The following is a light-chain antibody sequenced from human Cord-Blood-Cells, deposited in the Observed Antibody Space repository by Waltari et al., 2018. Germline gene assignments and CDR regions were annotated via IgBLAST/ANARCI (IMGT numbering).Light chain of an antibody. CDR2: GAS. CDR3: QQYGSSPLT. CDR1: QSVSSSY. Sequence: EIVLTQSPGTLSLSPGERATLSCRASQSVSSSYLAWYQQKPSQAPRLLIYGASSRATGIPDRFSGSGSGTDFTITISRLEPEDFAVYYCQQYGSSPLTFGGGTKVEIK. V-gene: IGKV3-20*01. J-gene: IGKJ4*01.